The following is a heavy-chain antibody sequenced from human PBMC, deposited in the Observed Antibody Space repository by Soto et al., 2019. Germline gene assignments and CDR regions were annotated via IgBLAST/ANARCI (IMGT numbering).Heavy chain of an antibody. V-gene: IGHV3-53*04. Sequence: GGSLRLSCTASGFAVRHNYMTWVRKAPGKGLEWVSLIYSGGDTAYADSVKGRFTISRHTSQNTLYLQMNSLRAEDTAVYYCARKTDSIPSGGDVWGKGTAVTVSS. CDR1: GFAVRHNY. CDR2: IYSGGDT. D-gene: IGHD3-10*01. CDR3: ARKTDSIPSGGDV. J-gene: IGHJ6*04.